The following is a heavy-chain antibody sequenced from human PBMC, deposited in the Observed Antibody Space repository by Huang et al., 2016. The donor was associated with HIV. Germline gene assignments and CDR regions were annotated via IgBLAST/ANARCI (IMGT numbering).Heavy chain of an antibody. CDR1: GGSIRSDNYY. Sequence: QLQLQESGPGLVKPSETLSLTCTVSGGSIRSDNYYWGWIRQPPGKGLEWIGSIYDSGGTSYNPSLKRRVTVAVYTSKNHFSLRVRSVTAADTAVYYCARLPGSITMIRGVITDPYWGQGTLVTVSS. V-gene: IGHV4-39*02. CDR3: ARLPGSITMIRGVITDPY. J-gene: IGHJ4*02. D-gene: IGHD3-10*01. CDR2: IYDSGGT.